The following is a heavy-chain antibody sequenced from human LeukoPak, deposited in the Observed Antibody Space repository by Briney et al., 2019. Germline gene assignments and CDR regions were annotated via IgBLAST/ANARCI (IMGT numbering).Heavy chain of an antibody. Sequence: SETLSLTCTVSGGSISSGDYYWSWIRQPPGKGLEWIGYIYYSGSTNYYPSLKSRVTISVDTSKNQFSLKLSSVTAADTAVYYCARTLPRYSSSWYYFDYWGQGTLVTVSS. CDR3: ARTLPRYSSSWYYFDY. J-gene: IGHJ4*02. CDR2: IYYSGST. D-gene: IGHD6-13*01. CDR1: GGSISSGDYY. V-gene: IGHV4-61*08.